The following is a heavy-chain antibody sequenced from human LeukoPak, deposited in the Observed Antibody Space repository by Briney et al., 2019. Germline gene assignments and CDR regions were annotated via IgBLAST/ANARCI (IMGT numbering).Heavy chain of an antibody. Sequence: AGGSLRLSCAASGFTFSSYAMSWVRQAPGKGLEWVSAISGSGGSTYYADSVKGRFTISRDNSKNTLYLQMNSLRAEDTAVYYCAKDIDFVNYYDSSGSISGAFDIWGQGTMVTVSS. CDR1: GFTFSSYA. J-gene: IGHJ3*02. D-gene: IGHD3-22*01. CDR2: ISGSGGST. CDR3: AKDIDFVNYYDSSGSISGAFDI. V-gene: IGHV3-23*01.